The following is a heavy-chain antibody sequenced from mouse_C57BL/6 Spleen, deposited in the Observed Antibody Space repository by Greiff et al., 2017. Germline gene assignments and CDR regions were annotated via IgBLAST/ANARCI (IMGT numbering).Heavy chain of an antibody. CDR1: GFTFSSYA. V-gene: IGHV5-4*01. CDR3: ARDQDGGDYSYYSMDY. CDR2: ISDGGSYT. D-gene: IGHD2-13*01. Sequence: EVQLVESGGGLVKPGGSLKLSCAASGFTFSSYAMSWVRQTPGKRLEWVANISDGGSYTYYPDNVKGRFTISTDNAKNNLYLQMSQLKSEDTAVYSCARDQDGGDYSYYSMDYWGQGTSVTVSS. J-gene: IGHJ4*01.